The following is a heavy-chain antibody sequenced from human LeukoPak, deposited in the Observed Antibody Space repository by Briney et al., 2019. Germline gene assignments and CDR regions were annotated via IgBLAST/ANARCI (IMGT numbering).Heavy chain of an antibody. Sequence: ASVKVSCKASGYTFTSYAMHWVRQAPGQRLEWMGWINAGNGNTKYSQKFQGRVTITADESTSTAYMELSSLRSEDTAVYYCARAPGGRSSWYYFDYWGQGTLVTVSS. D-gene: IGHD6-13*01. V-gene: IGHV1-3*01. CDR2: INAGNGNT. J-gene: IGHJ4*02. CDR3: ARAPGGRSSWYYFDY. CDR1: GYTFTSYA.